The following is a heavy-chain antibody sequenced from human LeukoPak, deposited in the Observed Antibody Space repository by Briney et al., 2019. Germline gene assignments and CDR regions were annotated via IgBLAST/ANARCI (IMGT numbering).Heavy chain of an antibody. CDR2: INHNGNVN. Sequence: PGGSLRLSCAASGFTFSSYWMNWARQAPGKGLEWVASINHNGNVNYYVDSVKGRFTISRDNAKNSLYLQMNSLRAEDTAVYYCARRDSTNVGSSSDYWGQGTLVTVSS. V-gene: IGHV3-7*01. CDR3: ARRDSTNVGSSSDY. CDR1: GFTFSSYW. J-gene: IGHJ4*02. D-gene: IGHD6-6*01.